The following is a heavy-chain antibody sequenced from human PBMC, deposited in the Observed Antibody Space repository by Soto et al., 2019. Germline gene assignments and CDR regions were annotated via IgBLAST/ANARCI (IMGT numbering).Heavy chain of an antibody. V-gene: IGHV4-31*03. CDR1: GGSISSGGYY. D-gene: IGHD5-18*01. Sequence: SETLSLTCTVSGGSISSGGYYWSWIRQHPGKGLEWIGYIYYSGSTYHNPSLKSRVTISVDTSKNQFSLKLSSVTAADTAVYYCARSGYSYGPNPLLYWGQGTLVTVS. CDR3: ARSGYSYGPNPLLY. J-gene: IGHJ4*02. CDR2: IYYSGST.